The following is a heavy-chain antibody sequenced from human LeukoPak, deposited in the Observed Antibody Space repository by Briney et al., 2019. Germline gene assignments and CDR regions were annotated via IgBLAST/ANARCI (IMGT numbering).Heavy chain of an antibody. CDR3: AKWGPYCVGDYCPALDS. D-gene: IGHD2-21*02. J-gene: IGHJ4*02. CDR2: INQDGSKK. CDR1: RFTFSNYW. V-gene: IGHV3-7*01. Sequence: GGSLRLSCVASRFTFSNYWMSWVRQAPGKGLGWVANINQDGSKKRYADSMEGRFTISRDNAKESLYLQLNSLRAEDTAVYYCAKWGPYCVGDYCPALDSWGPGTLVTVSS.